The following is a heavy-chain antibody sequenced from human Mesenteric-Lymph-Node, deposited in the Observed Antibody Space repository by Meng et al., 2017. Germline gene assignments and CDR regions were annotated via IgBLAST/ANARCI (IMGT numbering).Heavy chain of an antibody. Sequence: QVQLVQSGAEVKKPGSSVKVSCKASGGTFSSYAISWVRQAPGQGLEWMGRINLNNGGTNYAQKFQGRVTMTRDTSITTAYMEVSSLRSDDTAVYYCARRADYWGQGTLVTVSS. CDR1: GGTFSSYA. V-gene: IGHV1-2*06. J-gene: IGHJ4*02. CDR3: ARRADY. CDR2: INLNNGGT.